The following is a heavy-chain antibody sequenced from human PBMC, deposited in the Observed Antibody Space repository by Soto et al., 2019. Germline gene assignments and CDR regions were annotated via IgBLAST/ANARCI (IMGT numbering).Heavy chain of an antibody. V-gene: IGHV4-34*01. J-gene: IGHJ4*02. CDR1: GGSFSGYY. CDR3: ASFNDYDSSGYRY. Sequence: SETLSLTCAVYGGSFSGYYWSWIRQPPGKGLEWIGEINHSGSTNYNPSLKSRVTISVDTSKNQFSLKLSSVTAADTAVYYCASFNDYDSSGYRYWGQGTLVTVSS. D-gene: IGHD3-22*01. CDR2: INHSGST.